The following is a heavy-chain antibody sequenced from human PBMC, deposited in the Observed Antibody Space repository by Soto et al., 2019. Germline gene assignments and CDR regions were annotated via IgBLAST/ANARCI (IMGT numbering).Heavy chain of an antibody. D-gene: IGHD5-18*01. CDR1: GFTFSSYA. CDR2: ISGSGGST. CDR3: AKFSQRGYSYGFNWFDP. Sequence: GSLRLSCSASGFTFSSYAMSWVRQAPGKGLEWVSAISGSGGSTYYADSVKGRFTISRDNSKNTLYLQMNSLRAEDTAVYYCAKFSQRGYSYGFNWFDPWGQGTLVTVSS. V-gene: IGHV3-23*01. J-gene: IGHJ5*02.